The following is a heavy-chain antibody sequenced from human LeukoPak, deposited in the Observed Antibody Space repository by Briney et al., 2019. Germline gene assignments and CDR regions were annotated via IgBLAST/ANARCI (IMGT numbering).Heavy chain of an antibody. CDR3: ARAFGGHDEWYYFDY. CDR1: GYTFSSYD. J-gene: IGHJ4*02. CDR2: MNPNSGNT. V-gene: IGHV1-8*03. Sequence: VASVKVSCKASGYTFSSYDINCVRPAPGQGLEWMGWMNPNSGNTDYAQKFQGRFTITINTSISTAYMELSSLRSEDTAVYYCARAFGGHDEWYYFDYWGQGTLVTVSS. D-gene: IGHD5-12*01.